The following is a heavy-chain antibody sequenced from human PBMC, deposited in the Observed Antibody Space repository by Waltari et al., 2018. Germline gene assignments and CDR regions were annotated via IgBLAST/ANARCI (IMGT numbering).Heavy chain of an antibody. D-gene: IGHD2-15*01. Sequence: QVQLQESGPGLVKPSETLSLTCTVSGGSISSYYWSWIRQPAGKGLEWIGRIYTSGSTNYNPSLTSRVTMSVDTSKNQFSLKLSSVTAADTAVYYCAREGPYCSGGSCYSSGDWFDPWGQGTLVTVSS. CDR2: IYTSGST. V-gene: IGHV4-4*07. CDR1: GGSISSYY. J-gene: IGHJ5*02. CDR3: AREGPYCSGGSCYSSGDWFDP.